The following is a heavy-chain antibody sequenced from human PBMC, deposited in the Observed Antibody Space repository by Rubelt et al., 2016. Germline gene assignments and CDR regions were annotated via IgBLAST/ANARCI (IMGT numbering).Heavy chain of an antibody. CDR3: ARDTYSDYVFDY. Sequence: QVQLVQSGAEVKKPGASVKVSCKASGYTFTSYGISWVRQAPGQGPEWMGWTNAYNDDTNYVQKFQGRLTMTTDTSTSTVYMELRSLTSDDTAVYYCARDTYSDYVFDYWGQGTPVTVSS. CDR2: TNAYNDDT. CDR1: GYTFTSYG. J-gene: IGHJ4*02. V-gene: IGHV1-18*01. D-gene: IGHD4-11*01.